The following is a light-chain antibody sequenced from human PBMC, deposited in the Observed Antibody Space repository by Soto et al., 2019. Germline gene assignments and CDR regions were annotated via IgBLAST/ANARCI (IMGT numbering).Light chain of an antibody. Sequence: QLVLTQPRSVSGSPGQSVTISCTGTSSDVGDYNYVSWYQQHPDKAPKLMIYDVSKWPSGVPDRFSGSKSGNTASLTISGLQAEDEAEYYCCSYAGSYTYVFGTGTKLTVL. J-gene: IGLJ1*01. CDR2: DVS. CDR3: CSYAGSYTYV. V-gene: IGLV2-11*01. CDR1: SSDVGDYNY.